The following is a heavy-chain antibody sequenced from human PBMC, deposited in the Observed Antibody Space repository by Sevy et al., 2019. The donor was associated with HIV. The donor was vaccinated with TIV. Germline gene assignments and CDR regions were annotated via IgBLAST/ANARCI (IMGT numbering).Heavy chain of an antibody. CDR1: GFTFSSYG. CDR2: ISYDGSNK. CDR3: AKDRYDSSGYSYYFEY. V-gene: IGHV3-30*18. Sequence: GGSLRLSCAASGFTFSSYGMHWVRQAPGKGLEWVAAISYDGSNKYYEDSVKGRFTISRDNSKNTLHLQMNGLRAEDMAVYYCAKDRYDSSGYSYYFEYWGQGTLVTVSS. J-gene: IGHJ4*02. D-gene: IGHD3-22*01.